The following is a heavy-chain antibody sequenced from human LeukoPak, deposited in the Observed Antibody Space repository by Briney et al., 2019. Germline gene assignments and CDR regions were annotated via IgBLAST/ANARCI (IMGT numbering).Heavy chain of an antibody. J-gene: IGHJ4*02. V-gene: IGHV4-59*08. CDR3: ARTYCRGGSCHFDY. CDR1: GGSISSYY. D-gene: IGHD2-15*01. Sequence: SETLSLTCTVSGGSISSYYWSWIRQPPGKGLEWIGYIYYSGSTDSNPSLKSRDTISVDTSKNQISLKLSSVTAADTAVYYCARTYCRGGSCHFDYWGQGTLVTVSS. CDR2: IYYSGST.